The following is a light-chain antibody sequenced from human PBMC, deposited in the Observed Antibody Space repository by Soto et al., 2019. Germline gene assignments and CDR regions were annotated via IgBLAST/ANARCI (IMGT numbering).Light chain of an antibody. V-gene: IGKV3-15*01. CDR2: GAS. CDR1: QSVASN. J-gene: IGKJ2*01. CDR3: QHYDNWPPQFT. Sequence: EIVVTQSPASLSVSPGDGATLSCRASQSVASNVAWYQQKPGQGPRLLIHGASTRAVGVTARFSGSGSGTDLPDTMNILHSEDFAVYYCQHYDNWPPQFTFGQGTKLQIK.